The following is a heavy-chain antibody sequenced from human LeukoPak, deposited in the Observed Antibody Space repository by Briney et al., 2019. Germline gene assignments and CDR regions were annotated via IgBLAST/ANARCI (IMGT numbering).Heavy chain of an antibody. D-gene: IGHD3-22*01. CDR2: IYYSRST. Sequence: SETLSLTCTVSGGSISSGGYYWSWIRQHPGKGLEWIGYIYYSRSTYYNPSLKSRVTISVDTSKNQFSLKLSSVTAADTAVYYCARDGTHYYDSSGYYYVPFDYWGQGTLVTVSS. CDR1: GGSISSGGYY. V-gene: IGHV4-31*03. CDR3: ARDGTHYYDSSGYYYVPFDY. J-gene: IGHJ4*02.